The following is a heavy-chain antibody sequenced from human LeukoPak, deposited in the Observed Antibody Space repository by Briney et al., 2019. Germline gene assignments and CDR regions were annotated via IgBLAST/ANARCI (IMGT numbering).Heavy chain of an antibody. CDR1: GYSISSGYY. D-gene: IGHD1-26*01. CDR3: ARHPSATVWFDP. CDR2: IYHSGST. J-gene: IGHJ5*02. V-gene: IGHV4-38-2*01. Sequence: SETLSLTCAVSGYSISSGYYWGWIRQPPGKGLEWIGSIYHSGSTYYNPSLKSRVTISVDTSKNQFSLKLSSVTAADTAVYYCARHPSATVWFDPWGQRTLVTVSS.